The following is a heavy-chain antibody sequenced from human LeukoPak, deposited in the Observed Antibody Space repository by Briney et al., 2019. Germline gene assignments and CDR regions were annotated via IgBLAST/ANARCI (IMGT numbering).Heavy chain of an antibody. D-gene: IGHD5-18*01. V-gene: IGHV1-69*06. CDR3: ASPIQLWLA. CDR2: IIPIFGTA. CDR1: GGTFSSYA. Sequence: ASVKVSCKASGGTFSSYAISWVRQAPGQGLEWMGGIIPIFGTANYAQKFQGRVTITADKSTSTAYMELSSLRPEDTAVYYCASPIQLWLAWGQGTLVTVSS. J-gene: IGHJ5*02.